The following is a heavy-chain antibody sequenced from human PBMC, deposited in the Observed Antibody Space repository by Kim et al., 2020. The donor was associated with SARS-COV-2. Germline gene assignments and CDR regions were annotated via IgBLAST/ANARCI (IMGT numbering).Heavy chain of an antibody. CDR1: GFTFSSYA. Sequence: GGSLRLSCAASGFTFSSYAIHWVRQAPGKGLEWVSAISGSGGRTYYADSVKGRFTISRDNSKNTVYLQMNNLRAEDTAIYYCAKDQNVLVVAAHALDYWGQGTLVTVSS. V-gene: IGHV3-23*01. J-gene: IGHJ4*02. CDR3: AKDQNVLVVAAHALDY. D-gene: IGHD2-15*01. CDR2: ISGSGGRT.